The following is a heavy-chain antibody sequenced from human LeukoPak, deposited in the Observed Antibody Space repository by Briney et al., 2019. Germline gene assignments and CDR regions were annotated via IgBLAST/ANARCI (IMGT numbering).Heavy chain of an antibody. V-gene: IGHV4-4*07. Sequence: KPSETLSLTCAVSGDSINNYYWSWIRQPAGERLEWIGRIHSSGTNYNPPLKSRVTMSVDTSKNHFSLKLSSVTAADTAVYYCARVGSKKGFDPWGQGTLVTVSS. D-gene: IGHD2-15*01. CDR3: ARVGSKKGFDP. CDR2: IHSSGT. J-gene: IGHJ5*02. CDR1: GDSINNYY.